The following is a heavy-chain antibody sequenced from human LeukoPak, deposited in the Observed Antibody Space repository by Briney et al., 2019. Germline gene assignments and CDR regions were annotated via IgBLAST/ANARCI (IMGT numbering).Heavy chain of an antibody. CDR2: ISSSSSHI. CDR3: ARDGLAAATLHWCFDL. J-gene: IGHJ2*01. V-gene: IGHV3-21*01. Sequence: GGSLRLSCAASGFAFSSYSMNWVRQAPGKGLEWVSSISSSSSHIYYADSVKGRFTISRDNARNSLYLQMNSLRAEDTAVYYCARDGLAAATLHWCFDLWGRGTLVTVSS. D-gene: IGHD2-15*01. CDR1: GFAFSSYS.